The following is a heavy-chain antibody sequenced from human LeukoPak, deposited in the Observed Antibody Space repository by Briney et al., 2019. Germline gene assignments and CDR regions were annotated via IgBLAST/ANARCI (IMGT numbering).Heavy chain of an antibody. Sequence: GGSLRLSCASSGFTFSFYWMSWVRQAPGKGLEWVANIKQDGSEKYYVDSVKGRFTISRDNAKNSLYLQMNSLRDEDTAVYYFARVQLGYDSSGYYYIFDYWGQGTLVTVSS. CDR2: IKQDGSEK. V-gene: IGHV3-7*02. J-gene: IGHJ4*02. D-gene: IGHD3-22*01. CDR3: ARVQLGYDSSGYYYIFDY. CDR1: GFTFSFYW.